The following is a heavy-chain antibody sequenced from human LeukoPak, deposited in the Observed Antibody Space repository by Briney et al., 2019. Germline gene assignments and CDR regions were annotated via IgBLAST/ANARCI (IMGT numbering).Heavy chain of an antibody. D-gene: IGHD6-19*01. V-gene: IGHV1-46*01. CDR3: ASSLAVAYGMDV. CDR1: GYTFTSYY. CDR2: INPSGGST. J-gene: IGHJ6*02. Sequence: GASVKVSCKASGYTFTSYYMHWVRQAPGQGLEWMGIINPSGGSTSYAQKFQGRVTMTRDTSTSTVYMEPSSLRSEDTAVYYCASSLAVAYGMDVWGQGTTVTVSS.